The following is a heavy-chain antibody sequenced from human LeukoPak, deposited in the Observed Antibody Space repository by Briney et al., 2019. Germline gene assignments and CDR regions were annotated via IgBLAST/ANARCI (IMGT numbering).Heavy chain of an antibody. CDR2: ISYDGSNK. V-gene: IGHV3-30-3*01. J-gene: IGHJ5*02. D-gene: IGHD2-15*01. Sequence: GGSLRLSCAASGFTFSSYAMPWVRQAPGKGLEWVAVISYDGSNKYYADSVKGRFTISRDNSKNTLYLQMNSLRAEDTAVYYCARGYCSGGSCYGPWGQGTLVTVSS. CDR3: ARGYCSGGSCYGP. CDR1: GFTFSSYA.